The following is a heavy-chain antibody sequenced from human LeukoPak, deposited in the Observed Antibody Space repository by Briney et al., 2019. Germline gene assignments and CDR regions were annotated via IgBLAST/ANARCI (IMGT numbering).Heavy chain of an antibody. CDR2: IYYSGST. J-gene: IGHJ5*02. CDR3: ARGIGLRYFDWLAKNWSDP. D-gene: IGHD3-9*01. V-gene: IGHV4-59*01. CDR1: GGSISSYY. Sequence: NSSETLSLTCTVSGGSISSYYWSWIRQPPGKGLEWIGYIYYSGSTNYNPSLNSRVTISVDSSKNQFSLRLSSVTAADTAVYYCARGIGLRYFDWLAKNWSDPWGQGTLVTVSS.